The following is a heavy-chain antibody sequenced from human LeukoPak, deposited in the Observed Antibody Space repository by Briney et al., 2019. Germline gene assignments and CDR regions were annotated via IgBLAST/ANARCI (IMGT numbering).Heavy chain of an antibody. D-gene: IGHD3-22*01. J-gene: IGHJ4*02. CDR2: SRNKANSYTT. CDR3: TRNIYHGSRYFSDY. CDR1: GLTFSDHY. Sequence: GGSLRFSCAASGLTFSDHYMDWVRQVPGKGLEWVGRSRNKANSYTTEYAASVKGRFTISRDDSKSSLYLHMSSLKTEDTAVYFCTRNIYHGSRYFSDYWGQGTLVTVSS. V-gene: IGHV3-72*01.